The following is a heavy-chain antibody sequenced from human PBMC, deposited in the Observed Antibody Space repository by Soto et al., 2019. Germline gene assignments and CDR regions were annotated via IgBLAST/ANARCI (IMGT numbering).Heavy chain of an antibody. V-gene: IGHV4-59*01. CDR2: MYNTGST. Sequence: SETLSLTCTVSGGSISSYYWSWIRQPPGKGLEWIGYMYNTGSTIYNPSLKSRVTISVDTSKNQFSLKLNSVTAADTAVYCCARDLWGYCGTDCYPLDVWGQGTTGTVSS. D-gene: IGHD2-21*02. CDR3: ARDLWGYCGTDCYPLDV. CDR1: GGSISSYY. J-gene: IGHJ6*02.